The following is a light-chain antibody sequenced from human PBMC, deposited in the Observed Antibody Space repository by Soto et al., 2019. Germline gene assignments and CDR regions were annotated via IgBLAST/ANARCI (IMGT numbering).Light chain of an antibody. J-gene: IGLJ1*01. Sequence: ALTQPASVSGSPGQSITISFTGTSSDVGGYNYVSWYQLHPGKAPKLMIHEVSERPSGVSNRFSGSKSGNTASLTISGLQAEDEADYYCASYASSVTYVFGSGTKLTVL. CDR2: EVS. V-gene: IGLV2-14*01. CDR1: SSDVGGYNY. CDR3: ASYASSVTYV.